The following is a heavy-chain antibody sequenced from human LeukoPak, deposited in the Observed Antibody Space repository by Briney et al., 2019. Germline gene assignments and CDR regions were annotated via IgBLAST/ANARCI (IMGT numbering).Heavy chain of an antibody. CDR1: GGSISSYY. CDR2: TYTSGST. Sequence: SETLSLTCTVSGGSISSYYWSWIRQPAGKGLEWIGRTYTSGSTNYNPSLKSRVTMSVDTSKNQFSLKLSSVTAADTAVYYCARGVYNWNYEDAFDIWGQGTMVTVSS. J-gene: IGHJ3*02. CDR3: ARGVYNWNYEDAFDI. D-gene: IGHD1-7*01. V-gene: IGHV4-4*07.